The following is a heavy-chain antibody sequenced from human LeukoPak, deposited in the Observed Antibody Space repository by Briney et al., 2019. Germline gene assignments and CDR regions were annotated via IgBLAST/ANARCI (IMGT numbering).Heavy chain of an antibody. D-gene: IGHD5-24*01. J-gene: IGHJ6*02. Sequence: ASVKVSCKASGYTFTSYYMHWVRQAPGQGLEWMGIINPSGGSTSYAQKFQGRVTMTRDTSTSTVYMELSSLRSEDTAVYYCARDPEMVRDYYYGMDVWGQGTTVTVSS. CDR1: GYTFTSYY. CDR3: ARDPEMVRDYYYGMDV. V-gene: IGHV1-46*01. CDR2: INPSGGST.